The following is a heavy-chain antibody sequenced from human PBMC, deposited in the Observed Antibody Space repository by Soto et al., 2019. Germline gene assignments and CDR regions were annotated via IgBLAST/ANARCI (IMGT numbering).Heavy chain of an antibody. CDR1: GGSFSEYY. Sequence: SETLSLTCAVSGGSFSEYYWNWIRQPPGMGLEWIGDLSHTGNTKYNPSLKSRLTISLDTSKGQFSLQLRSVTAADTAMYYCVLFVEADALSASRAQGTLVTVSS. J-gene: IGHJ4*02. CDR2: LSHTGNT. V-gene: IGHV4-34*01. D-gene: IGHD2-21*01. CDR3: VLFVEADALSAS.